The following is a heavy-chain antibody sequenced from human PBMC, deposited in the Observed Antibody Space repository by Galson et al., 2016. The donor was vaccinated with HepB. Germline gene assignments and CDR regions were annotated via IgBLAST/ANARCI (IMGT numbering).Heavy chain of an antibody. D-gene: IGHD3-10*01. CDR2: ITDSGGRT. Sequence: SLRLSCAASGFTFTTSPMRWVRQAPGQGLEWVSVITDSGGRTDYADSVKGRSTVARDNSKNTLFLQMTSLRADDTAVYYCAKMGGSGRSYLRFCDYWGQGTLVTVSS. V-gene: IGHV3-23*01. CDR1: GFTFTTSP. J-gene: IGHJ4*02. CDR3: AKMGGSGRSYLRFCDY.